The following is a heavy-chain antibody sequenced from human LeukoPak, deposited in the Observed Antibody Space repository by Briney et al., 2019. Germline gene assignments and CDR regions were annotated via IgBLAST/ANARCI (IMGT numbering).Heavy chain of an antibody. Sequence: GGSLRLSCAASGFTFSSYAVHWVRQAPGKGLEWVAVISYDGSNKYYADSVKGRFTISRDNSKNTLYLQMNSLRAEDTAVYYCARADYGDYGGAFDIWGQGTMVIVSS. V-gene: IGHV3-30*04. CDR2: ISYDGSNK. J-gene: IGHJ3*02. CDR1: GFTFSSYA. D-gene: IGHD4-17*01. CDR3: ARADYGDYGGAFDI.